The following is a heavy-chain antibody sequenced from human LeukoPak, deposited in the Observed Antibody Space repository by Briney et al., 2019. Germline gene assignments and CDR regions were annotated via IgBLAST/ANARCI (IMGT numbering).Heavy chain of an antibody. D-gene: IGHD3-10*01. CDR1: GGSVSSGSYY. Sequence: PSETLSLTCTVSGGSVSSGSYYWSWIRQPPGKGLEWIGYIYYSGSTNYNPSLKSRVTISVDTSKNQFSLKLSSVTAADTAVYYCASDYYGSGSYQGYWGQGTLVTVSS. CDR3: ASDYYGSGSYQGY. V-gene: IGHV4-61*01. J-gene: IGHJ4*02. CDR2: IYYSGST.